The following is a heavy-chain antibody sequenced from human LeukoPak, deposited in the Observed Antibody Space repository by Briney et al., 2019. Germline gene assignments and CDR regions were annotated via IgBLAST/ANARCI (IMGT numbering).Heavy chain of an antibody. CDR2: IYHSGST. CDR3: ARATEDLENWFDP. Sequence: SETLSLTCTVSGGSISSGGYYWSWIRQPPGKGLEWIGYIYHSGSTYYNPSLKSRVTISVDRSKNQFSLKLSSVTAADTAMYYCARATEDLENWFDPWGQGTLVTVSS. V-gene: IGHV4-30-2*01. D-gene: IGHD2-15*01. CDR1: GGSISSGGYY. J-gene: IGHJ5*02.